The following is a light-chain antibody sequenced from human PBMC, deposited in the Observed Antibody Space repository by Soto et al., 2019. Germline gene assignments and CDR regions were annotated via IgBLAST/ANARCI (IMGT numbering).Light chain of an antibody. CDR3: QQYGTTPWT. V-gene: IGKV3-20*01. CDR1: QRVTSSY. Sequence: EIVLTQSPGTLSLASGERATLSCRASQRVTSSYIAWYQQRPGQAPRLLMYGASSRATGIPDRFSGSGSGTDFTLTISRLEPEDFAVYYCQQYGTTPWTFGQGTKVEIK. J-gene: IGKJ1*01. CDR2: GAS.